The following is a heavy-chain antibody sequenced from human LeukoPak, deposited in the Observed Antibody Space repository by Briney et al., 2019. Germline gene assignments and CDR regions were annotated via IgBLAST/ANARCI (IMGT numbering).Heavy chain of an antibody. J-gene: IGHJ4*02. Sequence: GGSLRLSCAASVFTFSTYAMSWVREAPRTGLEAWSTISGTVANTYSADSVRRRFTISRDNSKNTLYLHMNSLRAEDTAVYYCAKERAGYTNPYYCDYWGQGTLVTVSS. D-gene: IGHD3-16*02. CDR1: VFTFSTYA. CDR3: AKERAGYTNPYYCDY. CDR2: ISGTVANT. V-gene: IGHV3-23*01.